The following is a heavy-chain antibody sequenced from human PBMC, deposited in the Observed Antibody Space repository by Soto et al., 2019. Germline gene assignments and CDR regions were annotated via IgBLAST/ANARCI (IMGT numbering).Heavy chain of an antibody. Sequence: GGSLRLSCAASGFTFSSHAMSWVRQAPGKGLEWVSAISGSGGSTYYADSVKGRFTISRDNSKNTLYLQMNSLRAEDTAVYYCAKPLYDFWSGYYNYWGQGTLVTVSS. V-gene: IGHV3-23*01. CDR2: ISGSGGST. CDR1: GFTFSSHA. J-gene: IGHJ4*02. D-gene: IGHD3-3*01. CDR3: AKPLYDFWSGYYNY.